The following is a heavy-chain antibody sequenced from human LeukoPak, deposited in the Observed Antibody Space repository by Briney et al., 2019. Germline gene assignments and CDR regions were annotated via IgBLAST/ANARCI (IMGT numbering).Heavy chain of an antibody. CDR3: ARDRDNVAGTRGYFDY. Sequence: GGSLRLSCAASGFTFSSHWMNWVRQAPGKVLEWVASIKEDGSEKFFVDSVKGRFTISRDNAKNSLYLQMNSLRAEDTAVYYCARDRDNVAGTRGYFDYWGQGTLVTVSS. J-gene: IGHJ4*02. CDR1: GFTFSSHW. CDR2: IKEDGSEK. V-gene: IGHV3-7*01. D-gene: IGHD6-19*01.